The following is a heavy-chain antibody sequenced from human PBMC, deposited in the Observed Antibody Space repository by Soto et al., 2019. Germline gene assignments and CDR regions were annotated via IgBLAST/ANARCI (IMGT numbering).Heavy chain of an antibody. V-gene: IGHV6-1*01. CDR2: TYYRSKWYN. D-gene: IGHD2-2*01. J-gene: IGHJ6*02. Sequence: SQTLSLTCAISGASVSSKSAAWSWIRQSPSRGLEWLGRTYYRSKWYNDYAVSVKSRITINPDTSKNQFSLQLNSVTPEDTAVYYCATFLSTTSPDVWGQGTTVTVSS. CDR3: ATFLSTTSPDV. CDR1: GASVSSKSAA.